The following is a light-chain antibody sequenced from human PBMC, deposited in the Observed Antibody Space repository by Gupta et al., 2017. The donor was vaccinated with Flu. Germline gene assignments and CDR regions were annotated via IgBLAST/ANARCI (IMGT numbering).Light chain of an antibody. CDR1: SSDVGSYNF. V-gene: IGLV2-23*01. CDR3: CSYAGSSTGV. CDR2: EGN. Sequence: QSALTQPASVSGSPGQSITISCTGTSSDVGSYNFVSWYQQHPGTAPKLMSEEGNKRPSGVSNRCAASKSGTTALLTTSGLQGEDEAYYYCCSYAGSSTGVFGGGTKLTVL. J-gene: IGLJ3*02.